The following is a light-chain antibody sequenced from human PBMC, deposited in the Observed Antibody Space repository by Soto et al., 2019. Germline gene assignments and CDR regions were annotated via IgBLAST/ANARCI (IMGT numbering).Light chain of an antibody. CDR3: PQYDNLPPYT. J-gene: IGKJ2*01. CDR2: DAS. Sequence: DLQMTQSPSSLSASVGDRVTITCQASQDIRNRLNWYQQKPGKAPKLLIYDASNLETGVPSRFSGSGSGTDFTFTISSLQPEDIATYYCPQYDNLPPYTFGQGTKLEIK. V-gene: IGKV1-33*01. CDR1: QDIRNR.